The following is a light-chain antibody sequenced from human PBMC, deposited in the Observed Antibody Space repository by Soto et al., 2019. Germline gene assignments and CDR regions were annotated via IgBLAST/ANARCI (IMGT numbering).Light chain of an antibody. CDR1: QTVSSR. CDR2: GAS. CDR3: QQYNNWPRT. J-gene: IGKJ1*01. V-gene: IGKV3-15*01. Sequence: DIEMTQSPATLSLSAGDRATLSCRASQTVSSRLAWYQQKPGQAPRLLIYGASTRASGIPARFSGSGSGTEFTLTISSLQSEDFAVYYCQQYNNWPRTFGQGTKVDIK.